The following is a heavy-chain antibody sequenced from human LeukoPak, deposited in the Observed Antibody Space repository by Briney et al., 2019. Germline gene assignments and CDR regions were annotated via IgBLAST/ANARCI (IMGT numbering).Heavy chain of an antibody. CDR1: GFTITSYN. Sequence: GGSLRLSCVASGFTITSYNMNWVRQAPGEGLEWVASITSGSDYIYYADSVKGRFTISRDNAKNSLYLQMNSLRAEDTAVYFCARSITMIVDWFDPWGQGTLVTVSS. J-gene: IGHJ5*02. D-gene: IGHD3-22*01. CDR3: ARSITMIVDWFDP. CDR2: ITSGSDYI. V-gene: IGHV3-21*01.